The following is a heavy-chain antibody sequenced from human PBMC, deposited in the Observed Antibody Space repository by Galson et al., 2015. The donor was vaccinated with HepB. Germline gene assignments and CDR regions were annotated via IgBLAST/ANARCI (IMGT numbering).Heavy chain of an antibody. V-gene: IGHV3-23*01. CDR3: ASKAPDCGGDCYSEY. Sequence: SLRLSCAASGFIFTNYGMAWVRQAPGKGLSWISAISGSGDSIYYAESVKGRFTISRDQSKNTLSLQMNNLRADDSGVYYCASKAPDCGGDCYSEYWGQGVLVTVSS. CDR2: ISGSGDSI. CDR1: GFIFTNYG. J-gene: IGHJ4*02. D-gene: IGHD2-21*02.